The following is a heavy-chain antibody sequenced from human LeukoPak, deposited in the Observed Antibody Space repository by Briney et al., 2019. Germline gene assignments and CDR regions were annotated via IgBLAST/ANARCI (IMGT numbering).Heavy chain of an antibody. CDR1: GFTFSSYA. V-gene: IGHV3-64*01. CDR2: ISSNGGST. J-gene: IGHJ4*02. CDR3: ARWFGELSAFGY. Sequence: GGSLRLSCAASGFTFSSYAMHWVRQAPGKGLEYVSAISSNGGSTYYANSVKGRFTISRDNSKNTLYLQMGSLRAEDMAVYYCARWFGELSAFGYWGQGTLVTVFS. D-gene: IGHD3-10*01.